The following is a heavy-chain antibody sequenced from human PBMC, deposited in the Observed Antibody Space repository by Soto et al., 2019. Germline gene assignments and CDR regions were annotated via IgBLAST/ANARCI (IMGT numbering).Heavy chain of an antibody. D-gene: IGHD3-3*01. Sequence: SESLSLTCTVPVGSISSSSYYWGWIRQPPGKGLEWIGSIYYSGSTYYNPSLKSRVTISVDTSKNQFSLKLSSVTAADTAVYYCARRPYDFWSGYYLYFDYWGQGTLVTVSS. CDR3: ARRPYDFWSGYYLYFDY. CDR2: IYYSGST. J-gene: IGHJ4*02. CDR1: VGSISSSSYY. V-gene: IGHV4-39*01.